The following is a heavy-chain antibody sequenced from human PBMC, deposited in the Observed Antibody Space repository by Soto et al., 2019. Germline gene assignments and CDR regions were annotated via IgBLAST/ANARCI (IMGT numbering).Heavy chain of an antibody. CDR2: ISSSSSYI. V-gene: IGHV3-21*01. D-gene: IGHD6-19*01. Sequence: GGSLRLSCAASGFTFSSYSMNWVRQAPGKGLEWVSSISSSSSYIYYADSVKGRFTISRDNAKNSLYLQMNSLRAEDTAVYYCARVPKGGARMGSGWSVTPYYFDYWGQGTLVTVSS. CDR3: ARVPKGGARMGSGWSVTPYYFDY. J-gene: IGHJ4*02. CDR1: GFTFSSYS.